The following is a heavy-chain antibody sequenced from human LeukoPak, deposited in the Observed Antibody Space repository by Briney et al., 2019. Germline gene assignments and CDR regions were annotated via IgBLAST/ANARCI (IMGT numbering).Heavy chain of an antibody. J-gene: IGHJ4*02. CDR2: IGGSGGST. V-gene: IGHV3-23*01. Sequence: GGSLRLSCAASGFTFSSYAMSWVRQAPGKGLEWVSTIGGSGGSTYYADSVKGRFTISRDNSKNTLYLQMNSLRAEDTAVYYCARNALRAFDYWGQGTLVTVSS. CDR3: ARNALRAFDY. CDR1: GFTFSSYA.